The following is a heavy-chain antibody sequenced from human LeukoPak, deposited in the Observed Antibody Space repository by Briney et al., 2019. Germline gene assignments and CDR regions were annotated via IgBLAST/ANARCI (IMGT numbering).Heavy chain of an antibody. V-gene: IGHV3-21*06. CDR3: ARGPYYYDSVGHPDI. D-gene: IGHD3-22*01. CDR1: GFVFKMYN. J-gene: IGHJ3*02. Sequence: GGSLRLSCVASGFVFKMYNMNWVRQAPGKGLEWVSSISSRSSYIHYADSVKGRFTMSRDDAQDFLYLQMNDLRADDTAVYFCARGPYYYDSVGHPDIWGHGTMVTVSS. CDR2: ISSRSSYI.